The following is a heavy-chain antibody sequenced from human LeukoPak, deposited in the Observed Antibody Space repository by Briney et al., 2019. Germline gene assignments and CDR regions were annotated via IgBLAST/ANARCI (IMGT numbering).Heavy chain of an antibody. Sequence: GGSLRLSCAASGFTFSSYAMHWVRQAPGKGLEWVAVISYDGSNKYYEDSVKGRFTISRDNSKNTLYLQMNSLRAEDTAVYYCARDTYSSGRRQFDYWGQGTLVTVSS. CDR3: ARDTYSSGRRQFDY. CDR2: ISYDGSNK. CDR1: GFTFSSYA. J-gene: IGHJ4*02. V-gene: IGHV3-30-3*01. D-gene: IGHD6-19*01.